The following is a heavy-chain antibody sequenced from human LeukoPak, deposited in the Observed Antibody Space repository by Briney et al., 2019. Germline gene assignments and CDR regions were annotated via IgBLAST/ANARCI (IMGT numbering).Heavy chain of an antibody. Sequence: GGSLRLSCAASGFTFSSYAMSWVRQAPGEGLEWVSAISGSGGSTYYADSVKGRFTISRDNSKNTLCLQMNSLRAEDTAVYYCAKVYGGYSYGYSYWGQGTLVTVSS. CDR2: ISGSGGST. CDR1: GFTFSSYA. V-gene: IGHV3-23*01. CDR3: AKVYGGYSYGYSY. D-gene: IGHD5-18*01. J-gene: IGHJ4*02.